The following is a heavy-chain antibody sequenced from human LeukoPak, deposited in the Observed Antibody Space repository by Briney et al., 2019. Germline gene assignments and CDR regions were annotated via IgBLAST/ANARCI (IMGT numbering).Heavy chain of an antibody. CDR3: AKDISGSWSIDY. CDR1: GFTVSSNY. V-gene: IGHV3-53*05. J-gene: IGHJ4*02. Sequence: TGGSLRLSCAASGFTVSSNYMSWVRQAPGKGLEWVSVIYSGGSTYYADSVKGRFTISRDNSKNTLYLQMNSLRAEDTAVYYCAKDISGSWSIDYWGQGTLVTVSS. D-gene: IGHD6-13*01. CDR2: IYSGGST.